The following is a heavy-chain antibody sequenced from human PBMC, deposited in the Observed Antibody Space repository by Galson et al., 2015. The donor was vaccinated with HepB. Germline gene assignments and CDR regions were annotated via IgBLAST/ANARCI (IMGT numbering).Heavy chain of an antibody. D-gene: IGHD3-22*01. J-gene: IGHJ4*02. CDR3: ARPPDYYDSSGYDYYFDY. Sequence: QSGAEVKKPGESLKISCKGSGYSFTSYWIGWVRQMPGKGLEWMGIIYPGDSDTRYSPPFQGQVTISADKSISTAYLQRSSLKASDTAMYYCARPPDYYDSSGYDYYFDYWGQGTLVTVSS. CDR2: IYPGDSDT. CDR1: GYSFTSYW. V-gene: IGHV5-51*03.